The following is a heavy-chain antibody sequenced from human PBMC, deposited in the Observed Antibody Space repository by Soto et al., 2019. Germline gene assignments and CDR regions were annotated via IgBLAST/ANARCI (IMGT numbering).Heavy chain of an antibody. J-gene: IGHJ3*02. CDR3: AKSTGVLAKTGGAFDI. V-gene: IGHV3-23*01. D-gene: IGHD2-2*01. CDR1: GFRISRYA. Sequence: QLLESGGGLAQPGGSLRLSCAASGFRISRYAMSWVRQAPGKGLERVSTISGSGADSYDADSVKGRFIISRDNSKNTLSLQMNSLRADDTAVYYCAKSTGVLAKTGGAFDIWGEGTVVTVSS. CDR2: ISGSGADS.